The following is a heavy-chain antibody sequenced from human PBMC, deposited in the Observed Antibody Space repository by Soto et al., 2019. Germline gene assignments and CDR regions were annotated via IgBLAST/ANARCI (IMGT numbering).Heavy chain of an antibody. CDR1: GFTFCSYA. CDR3: ARRVTGGRPWYYYGMDV. Sequence: QVQLVESGGGVVQPGRSLRLSCAASGFTFCSYAMHWVRQAPGKGLEWVAVISYDGSNKYYADSVKGRFTISRDNSKNTLYLQMNSLRAEDTAVYYCARRVTGGRPWYYYGMDVWGQGTTVTVSS. CDR2: ISYDGSNK. D-gene: IGHD5-18*01. J-gene: IGHJ6*02. V-gene: IGHV3-30-3*01.